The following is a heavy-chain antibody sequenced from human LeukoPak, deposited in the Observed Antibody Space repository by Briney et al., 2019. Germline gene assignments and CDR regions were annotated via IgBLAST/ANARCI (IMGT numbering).Heavy chain of an antibody. Sequence: ETGGSLRLSCAASGFTFSSYDFHWVRQAPGYGLEWVSGIGTLGDTYYLGSVKGRFTISRENAKNSLHLQMNSLRAGDTAVYYCAIGRSFNYNDNRAHYPYWGQGTVVTVSS. CDR1: GFTFSSYD. D-gene: IGHD3-22*01. CDR3: AIGRSFNYNDNRAHYPY. V-gene: IGHV3-13*01. J-gene: IGHJ4*02. CDR2: IGTLGDT.